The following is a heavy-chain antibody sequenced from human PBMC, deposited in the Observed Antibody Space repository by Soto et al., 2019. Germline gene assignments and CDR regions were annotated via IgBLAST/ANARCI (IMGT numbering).Heavy chain of an antibody. CDR3: AKYEGVGGTLGLFDY. J-gene: IGHJ4*02. V-gene: IGHV3-30*18. D-gene: IGHD1-26*01. CDR1: GFDFTYYA. Sequence: QVQLVESGGGAVQPGESLRLSCVASGFDFTYYAMHLVRQAPGKGLESVAVMSSDGSKIHHTDSVKGRFTISRDNSKNTLYLQMNSLRKEDTAVYFCAKYEGVGGTLGLFDYWGQGTLVYVSS. CDR2: MSSDGSKI.